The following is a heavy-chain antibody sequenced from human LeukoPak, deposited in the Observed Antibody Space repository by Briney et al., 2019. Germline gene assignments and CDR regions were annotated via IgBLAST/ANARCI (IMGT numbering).Heavy chain of an antibody. CDR3: ARGALYYDVLTAHYKSDLLDS. V-gene: IGHV4-34*01. J-gene: IGHJ4*02. D-gene: IGHD3-9*01. CDR2: INDRGVT. Sequence: PSETLSLTCAVYGDSFTGYYWSWIRQPPGRGLEWIGEINDRGVTYSDPSLTSRGTISRDTSKSQCSLRLTSVIAADTAVYYCARGALYYDVLTAHYKSDLLDSWGQGTLVTVSS. CDR1: GDSFTGYY.